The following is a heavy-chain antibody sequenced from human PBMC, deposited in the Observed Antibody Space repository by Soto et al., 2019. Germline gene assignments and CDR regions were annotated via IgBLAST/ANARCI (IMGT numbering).Heavy chain of an antibody. V-gene: IGHV3-48*03. CDR3: VRDRDWAFDI. CDR2: TGTSRKYT. D-gene: IGHD3-9*01. Sequence: GGSLRLSCAASGFTFSSYEMNWVRQAPGKGLEWVSYTGTSRKYTFYADSVRGRFTISRDEARNSVYLQLNSLRDEDTAVYYCVRDRDWAFDIWGQGTMVTVSS. CDR1: GFTFSSYE. J-gene: IGHJ3*02.